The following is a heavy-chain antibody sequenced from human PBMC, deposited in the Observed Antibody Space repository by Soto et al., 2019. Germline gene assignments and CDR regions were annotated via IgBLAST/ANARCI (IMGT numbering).Heavy chain of an antibody. CDR2: VSSSSSTI. CDR3: AREDYYYDSSPKYGMDV. D-gene: IGHD3-22*01. V-gene: IGHV3-48*01. Sequence: GGSLRLSCAASGFTFSSYSMNWVRQAPGKGLEWVSYVSSSSSTIYYADSVKGRFTISRDNAKNSLYLQMNSLRAEDTAVYYCAREDYYYDSSPKYGMDVWGQGTTVTVSS. CDR1: GFTFSSYS. J-gene: IGHJ6*02.